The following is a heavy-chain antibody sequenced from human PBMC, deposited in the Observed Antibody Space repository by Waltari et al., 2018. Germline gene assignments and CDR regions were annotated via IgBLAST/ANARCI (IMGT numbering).Heavy chain of an antibody. CDR2: VNYYGGTT. Sequence: DVELVESGGGLVQPGGSLRLSCAASGFTLRGHVMHWVRQAPGKGLEYGSGVNYYGGTTYYADSVKGRFIISRDNSKNTLYLQMGSLRAEDMAVYYCAREGVTRHTEFDYWGQGTLVTVSS. V-gene: IGHV3-64*07. J-gene: IGHJ4*02. CDR1: GFTLRGHV. D-gene: IGHD3-10*01. CDR3: AREGVTRHTEFDY.